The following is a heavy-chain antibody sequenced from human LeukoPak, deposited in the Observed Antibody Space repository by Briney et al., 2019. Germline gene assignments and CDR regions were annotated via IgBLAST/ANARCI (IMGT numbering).Heavy chain of an antibody. Sequence: PSETLSLTCAVYGGYFSGYYWSWIRQPPGKGLEWIGKINHSGSTNYNPSLKSRVTISVDTSKNQFSLKLSSVTAADTAVYYCAILTLRGYSGYDKRNWFDPWGQGTLVTVSS. J-gene: IGHJ5*02. CDR1: GGYFSGYY. D-gene: IGHD5-12*01. CDR2: INHSGST. V-gene: IGHV4-34*01. CDR3: AILTLRGYSGYDKRNWFDP.